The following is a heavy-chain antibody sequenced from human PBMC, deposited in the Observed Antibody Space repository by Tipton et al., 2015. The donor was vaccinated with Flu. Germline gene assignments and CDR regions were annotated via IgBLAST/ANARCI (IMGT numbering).Heavy chain of an antibody. CDR1: GYTFTGYY. D-gene: IGHD3-16*01. CDR2: INPNSGGT. V-gene: IGHV1-2*04. Sequence: QSGAEVKKPGASVKVSCKASGYTFTGYYMHWVRQAPGQGLEWMGWINPNSGGTNYAQKFQGWVTMTRDTSISTAYMELSRLRSDDTAVYYCARGLGVWGSFGAFDIWGQGTMVTVSS. CDR3: ARGLGVWGSFGAFDI. J-gene: IGHJ3*02.